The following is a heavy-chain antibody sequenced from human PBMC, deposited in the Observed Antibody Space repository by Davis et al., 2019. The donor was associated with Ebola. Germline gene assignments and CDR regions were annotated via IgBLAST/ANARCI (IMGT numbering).Heavy chain of an antibody. CDR3: ARNNRNNGYYFDY. V-gene: IGHV4-59*08. J-gene: IGHJ4*02. CDR1: GGSISSYY. D-gene: IGHD1/OR15-1a*01. CDR2: IYYSGST. Sequence: MPSETLSLTCTVSGGSISSYYWSWIRQPPGKGLEWIGSIYYSGSTYYNPSLKSRVTISVDTSKNQFSLKLSSVTAADTAMYYCARNNRNNGYYFDYWGQGTLVTVSS.